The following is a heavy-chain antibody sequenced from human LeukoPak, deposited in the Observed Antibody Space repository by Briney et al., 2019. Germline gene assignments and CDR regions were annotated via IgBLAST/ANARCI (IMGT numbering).Heavy chain of an antibody. CDR2: IPYDGSNK. CDR3: AKEIFPSIYYGDFGFFGY. Sequence: GGSLRLSCAASGFTFSSYSMNWVRQAPGKGLEWVAVIPYDGSNKYYADSVKGRFTISRDNSKNTLYLQMNSLRAEDTAVYYCAKEIFPSIYYGDFGFFGYWGQGTLVTVSS. D-gene: IGHD3-10*01. V-gene: IGHV3-30*18. CDR1: GFTFSSYS. J-gene: IGHJ4*02.